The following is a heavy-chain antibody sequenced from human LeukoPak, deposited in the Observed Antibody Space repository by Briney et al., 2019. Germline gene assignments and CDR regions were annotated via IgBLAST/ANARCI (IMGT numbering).Heavy chain of an antibody. CDR2: IYPGDSDT. Sequence: GESLKISCKGSGYSFTSYWIGWVRQMPGKGLEWMGIIYPGDSDTRYSPSFQGQVTISADKSISTAYLQWSSLKASDTAMYYCARGFSRGYCSGGSCSVDAFDIWGQGTMVTVSS. J-gene: IGHJ3*02. D-gene: IGHD2-15*01. CDR3: ARGFSRGYCSGGSCSVDAFDI. CDR1: GYSFTSYW. V-gene: IGHV5-51*01.